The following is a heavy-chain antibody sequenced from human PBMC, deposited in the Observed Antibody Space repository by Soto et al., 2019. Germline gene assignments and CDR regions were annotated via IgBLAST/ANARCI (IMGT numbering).Heavy chain of an antibody. Sequence: ESGGGLVQPGGSLRLSCAASGFTFSSYWMSWVRQAPGKGLEWVANIKQDGSEKYYVDSVKGRFTISRDNAKNSLYLQMNSLRAEGTAVYYCARDLYDFWSGYPRYWYFDLWGRGTLVTVSS. J-gene: IGHJ2*01. V-gene: IGHV3-7*01. CDR2: IKQDGSEK. D-gene: IGHD3-3*01. CDR1: GFTFSSYW. CDR3: ARDLYDFWSGYPRYWYFDL.